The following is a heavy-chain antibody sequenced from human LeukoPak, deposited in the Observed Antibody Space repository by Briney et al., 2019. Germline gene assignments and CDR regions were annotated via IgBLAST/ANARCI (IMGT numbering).Heavy chain of an antibody. Sequence: ASVKVSCKASGYTFTAYYVHWVRQAPGQGPEWMGWIHPNSGGTKYAQNFQGRVTMTRDTSITTAYMELSSLRSDDTAVYYCAKVGTPGPYIGYDLLRQYFDCWGQGTLVTVSS. CDR3: AKVGTPGPYIGYDLLRQYFDC. CDR1: GYTFTAYY. V-gene: IGHV1-2*02. CDR2: IHPNSGGT. D-gene: IGHD5-12*01. J-gene: IGHJ4*02.